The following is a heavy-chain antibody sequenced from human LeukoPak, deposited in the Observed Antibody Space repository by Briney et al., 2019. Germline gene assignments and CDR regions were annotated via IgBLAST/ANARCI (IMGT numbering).Heavy chain of an antibody. D-gene: IGHD2-2*01. CDR1: GGSISSYY. Sequence: SETLSLTCTVSGGSISSYYWSWIRQPPGKGLEWIGYIYYSGSTNYNPPLKSRVTISVDTSKNQFSLKLSSVTAADTAVYYCAVVPAASEGWSDPWGQGTLVTVSS. J-gene: IGHJ5*02. CDR2: IYYSGST. V-gene: IGHV4-59*01. CDR3: AVVPAASEGWSDP.